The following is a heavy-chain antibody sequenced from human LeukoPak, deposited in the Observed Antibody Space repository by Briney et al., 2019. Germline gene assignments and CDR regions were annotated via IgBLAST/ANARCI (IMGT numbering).Heavy chain of an antibody. J-gene: IGHJ4*02. Sequence: GGSLRLSCAASGFTLSYYSLNWVRQAPGKGLEWVSYISSSGNTIYYADSVRGRSTISRDNAKNSLYLQMNSLRDEDTAVYYCAGKLDYWGQGILVTVSS. CDR2: ISSSGNTI. V-gene: IGHV3-48*02. CDR3: AGKLDY. CDR1: GFTLSYYS.